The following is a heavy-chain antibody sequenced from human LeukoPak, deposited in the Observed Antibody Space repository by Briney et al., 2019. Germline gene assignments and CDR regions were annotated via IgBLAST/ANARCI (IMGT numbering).Heavy chain of an antibody. CDR1: GDSISSNY. D-gene: IGHD4-17*01. CDR3: ARHVGYGDYFGYYYYGMDV. J-gene: IGHJ6*02. V-gene: IGHV4-59*08. Sequence: SEILSLTCNLSGDSISSNYLSWIRQPPGKGLEWIGYVFYTGSTNYNPSLKSRVTMSLDTSKNQFSLKLSSVTAADTAVYYCARHVGYGDYFGYYYYGMDVWGQGTTVIVSS. CDR2: VFYTGST.